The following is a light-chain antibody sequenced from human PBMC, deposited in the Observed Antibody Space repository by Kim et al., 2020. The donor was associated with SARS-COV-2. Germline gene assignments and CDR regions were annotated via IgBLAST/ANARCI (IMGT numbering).Light chain of an antibody. CDR2: LGS. CDR3: MQALQTPYT. Sequence: EPASISCRSSQSLLHSNGYNYLDWYLQKPGQSPQHLIYLGSNRASGVPDRFSGSGSGTDFTLKISRVEAEDVGVYYCMQALQTPYTFGQGTKLEI. V-gene: IGKV2-28*01. CDR1: QSLLHSNGYNY. J-gene: IGKJ2*01.